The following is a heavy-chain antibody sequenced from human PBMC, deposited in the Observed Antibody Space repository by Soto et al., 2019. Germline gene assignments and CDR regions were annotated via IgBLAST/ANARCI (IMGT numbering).Heavy chain of an antibody. CDR1: GYTFTSYD. CDR2: MNPNSGNT. Sequence: QVQLVQSGAEVKKPGASVKVSCKASGYTFTSYDINWVRQATGQGLEWMGWMNPNSGNTGYAQKFQGRVTMTRNTSISTAYMELSSLRSEDTAVSYCATWIPAADYMDVWGKGTTVTVSS. CDR3: ATWIPAADYMDV. V-gene: IGHV1-8*01. J-gene: IGHJ6*03. D-gene: IGHD2-2*01.